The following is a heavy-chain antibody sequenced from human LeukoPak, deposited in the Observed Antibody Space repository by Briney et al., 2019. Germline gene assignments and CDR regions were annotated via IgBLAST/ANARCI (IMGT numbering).Heavy chain of an antibody. J-gene: IGHJ6*03. CDR3: ARTTGYSSSWNKVGGYQYFYMDV. V-gene: IGHV1-18*01. CDR2: ISVYNGNT. D-gene: IGHD6-13*01. CDR1: GYTFTSYG. Sequence: GASVRVSCKASGYTFTSYGISWVRQAPGQGLEWMGWISVYNGNTDYAQNLQDRVTMSTDTSTSTGYMELRSLTSDDTAVYYCARTTGYSSSWNKVGGYQYFYMDVWGKGTTVTVSS.